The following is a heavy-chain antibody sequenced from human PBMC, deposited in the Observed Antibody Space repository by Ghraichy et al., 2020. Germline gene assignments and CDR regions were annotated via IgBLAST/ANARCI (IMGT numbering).Heavy chain of an antibody. CDR1: GGSFSGYY. CDR2: INHSGST. Sequence: GSLRLSCAVYGGSFSGYYWSWIRQPPGKGLEWIGEINHSGSTNYNPSLKSRVTISVDTSKNQFSLKLSSVTAADTAVYYCANNYNDWGQGTLVTVSS. CDR3: ANNYND. D-gene: IGHD3-10*01. J-gene: IGHJ4*02. V-gene: IGHV4-34*01.